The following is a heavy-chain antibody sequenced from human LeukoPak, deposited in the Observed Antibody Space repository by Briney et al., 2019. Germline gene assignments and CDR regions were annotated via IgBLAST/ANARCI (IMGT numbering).Heavy chain of an antibody. J-gene: IGHJ5*02. Sequence: GGSLRLSCAASGFTFSSYAMSWVRQAPGKGLEWVSAICGSGGSTYYADSVKGRFTISRDNSKNTLYLQMNSLRAEDTAVYYCAKDHVITSYGYGGPNWFDPWGQGTLVTVSS. CDR1: GFTFSSYA. CDR2: ICGSGGST. D-gene: IGHD5-18*01. CDR3: AKDHVITSYGYGGPNWFDP. V-gene: IGHV3-23*01.